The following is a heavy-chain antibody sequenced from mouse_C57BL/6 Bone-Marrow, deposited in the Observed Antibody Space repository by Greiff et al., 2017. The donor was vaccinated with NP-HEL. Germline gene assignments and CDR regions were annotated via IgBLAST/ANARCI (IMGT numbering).Heavy chain of an antibody. D-gene: IGHD1-1*01. J-gene: IGHJ2*01. CDR3: ASFYYYDRLHYFDY. CDR1: GYTFTSYG. CDR2: IYPRSGNT. V-gene: IGHV1-81*01. Sequence: VQLQQSGAELARPGASVKLSCKASGYTFTSYGISWVKQRTGQGLEWIGEIYPRSGNTYYNEKFKGKATLTADKSSSTAYMQLSSLTSEDSAVYCFASFYYYDRLHYFDYWGKGTTLTVSS.